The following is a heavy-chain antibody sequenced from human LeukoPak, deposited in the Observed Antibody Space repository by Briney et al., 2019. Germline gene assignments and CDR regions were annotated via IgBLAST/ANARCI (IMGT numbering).Heavy chain of an antibody. CDR2: IYTSGST. CDR3: AREGQQQRPLDY. D-gene: IGHD1-1*01. V-gene: IGHV4-4*07. CDR1: GGSISSYF. J-gene: IGHJ4*02. Sequence: SETLSLTCNVSGGSISSYFWTWVRQPAGKGLEWIGRIYTSGSTKYSPSLKSRVTMSVDTSRNQFSLNLSSVTTADTAVYYCAREGQQQRPLDYWGQGTLVTVSS.